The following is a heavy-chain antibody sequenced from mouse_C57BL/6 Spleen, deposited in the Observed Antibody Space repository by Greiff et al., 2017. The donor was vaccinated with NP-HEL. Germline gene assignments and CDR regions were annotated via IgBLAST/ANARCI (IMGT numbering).Heavy chain of an antibody. Sequence: VHVKQSGAELVRPGASVKLSCTASGFNIKDDYMHWVKQRPEQGLEWIGWIDPENGDTEYASKFQGKATITADTSSNTAYLQLSSLTSEDTAVYYCTTPSNYGGFDYWGQGTTLTVSS. V-gene: IGHV14-4*01. J-gene: IGHJ2*01. CDR1: GFNIKDDY. CDR3: TTPSNYGGFDY. CDR2: IDPENGDT. D-gene: IGHD2-5*01.